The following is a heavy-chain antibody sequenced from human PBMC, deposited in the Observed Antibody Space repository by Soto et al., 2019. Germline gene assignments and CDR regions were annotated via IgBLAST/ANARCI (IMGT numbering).Heavy chain of an antibody. J-gene: IGHJ5*02. CDR3: ARDGRTSSGRGVRGAGWFDP. V-gene: IGHV3-21*01. CDR1: GFTFSSYS. CDR2: ISSSSSYI. D-gene: IGHD3-10*01. Sequence: EVQLVESGGGLVKPGGSLRLSCAASGFTFSSYSMNWVRQAPGKGMEWVSSISSSSSYIYYADSVKGRFTISRDNAKNSLYLQMNSLRAEETAVYYCARDGRTSSGRGVRGAGWFDPWGQGTLVTVSS.